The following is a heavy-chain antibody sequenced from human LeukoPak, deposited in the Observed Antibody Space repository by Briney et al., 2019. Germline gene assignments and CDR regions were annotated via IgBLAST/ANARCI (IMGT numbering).Heavy chain of an antibody. CDR2: IYYSGST. J-gene: IGHJ4*02. CDR1: GGSISSGGYY. V-gene: IGHV4-31*03. Sequence: SQTLSLTCTVSGGSISSGGYYWSWIRQHPGKGLEWIGYIYYSGSTYYNPSLKSRVTISVDTSKNQFSLKLSSVTAADTAVYYCARVAKPDYYDSSGSVDYWGQGTLVTVSS. D-gene: IGHD3-22*01. CDR3: ARVAKPDYYDSSGSVDY.